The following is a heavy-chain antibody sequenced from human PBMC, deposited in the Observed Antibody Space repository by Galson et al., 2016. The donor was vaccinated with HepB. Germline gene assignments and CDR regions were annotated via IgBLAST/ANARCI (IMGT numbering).Heavy chain of an antibody. J-gene: IGHJ4*02. CDR1: GFTFSSYS. Sequence: SLRLSCAASGFTFSSYSMNWVRQAPGKGLEWVSYISVYRTIYYADSVKGRFTISRDNARNSLYLQMNTRRTDDTAVYYCARSVEGHFDYWGQGILVTVSS. CDR3: ARSVEGHFDY. V-gene: IGHV3-48*04. D-gene: IGHD1-1*01. CDR2: ISVYRTI.